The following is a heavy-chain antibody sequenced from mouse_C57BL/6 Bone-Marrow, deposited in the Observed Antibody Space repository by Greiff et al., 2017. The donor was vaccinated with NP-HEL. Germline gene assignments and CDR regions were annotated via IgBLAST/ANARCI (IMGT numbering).Heavy chain of an antibody. V-gene: IGHV1-69*01. CDR2: IDPSDSYT. J-gene: IGHJ3*01. CDR1: GYTFTSYW. D-gene: IGHD4-1*01. CDR3: ARWGGTGFAY. Sequence: QVQLQQPGAELVMPGASVKLSCKASGYTFTSYWMHWVKQRPGQGLEWIGEIDPSDSYTNYNQKFKGKSTLTVDKSSSTAYMQLSSLTSEDSAVYYCARWGGTGFAYWGQGTLVTVSA.